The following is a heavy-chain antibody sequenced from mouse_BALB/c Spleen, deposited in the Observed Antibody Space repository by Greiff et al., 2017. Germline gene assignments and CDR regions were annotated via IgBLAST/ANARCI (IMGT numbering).Heavy chain of an antibody. CDR2: IDTSDSYT. CDR3: ASFYDGCGDY. Sequence: QVQLQQPGAELVMPGASVKMSCKASGYTFTDYWMHWVKQRPGQGLEWIGAIDTSDSYTSYNQKFKGKATLTVDESSSTAYMQLSSLTSEDSAVYYCASFYDGCGDYWGQGTTLTVSS. J-gene: IGHJ2*01. V-gene: IGHV1-69*01. D-gene: IGHD2-3*01. CDR1: GYTFTDYW.